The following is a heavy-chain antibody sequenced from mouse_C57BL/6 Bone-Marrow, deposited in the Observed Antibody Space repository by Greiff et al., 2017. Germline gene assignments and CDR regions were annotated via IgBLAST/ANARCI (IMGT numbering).Heavy chain of an antibody. J-gene: IGHJ3*01. CDR2: ISYDGSN. V-gene: IGHV3-6*01. CDR1: GYSITSGYY. CDR3: ARDPPVAY. Sequence: EVKLQESGPGLVKPSQSLSLTCSVTGYSITSGYYWNWIRQFPGNKLEWMGYISYDGSNNYNPSLKNRISITRDTSKNQFFLKLNSVTTEDTATYYCARDPPVAYWGQGTLVTVSA.